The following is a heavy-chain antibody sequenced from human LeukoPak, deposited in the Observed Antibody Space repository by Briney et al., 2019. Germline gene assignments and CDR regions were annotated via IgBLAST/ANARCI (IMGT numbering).Heavy chain of an antibody. D-gene: IGHD4-17*01. Sequence: GGSLRLSCAASGFTFSTYGMHWVRQAPGKGLEWVAVISFDGSDKSFADSVKGRFTISRDNSKNTLYLQMKSLRAEDTAVYYCAKEIYGDSTGGRFQHWGQGTLVTVSS. CDR3: AKEIYGDSTGGRFQH. CDR2: ISFDGSDK. V-gene: IGHV3-30*18. J-gene: IGHJ1*01. CDR1: GFTFSTYG.